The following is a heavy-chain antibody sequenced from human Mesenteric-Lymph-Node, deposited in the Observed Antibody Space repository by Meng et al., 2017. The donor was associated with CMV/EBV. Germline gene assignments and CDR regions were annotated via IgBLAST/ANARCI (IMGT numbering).Heavy chain of an antibody. CDR3: ARVRSSGWELFDP. Sequence: SETLSLTCSVSGGSISSNTYYWGWIRQPPGKGLEWIGSIYYSGSTYYNPSLKSRVTISVDTSKNQFSLKLSSVTAADTAVYYCARVRSSGWELFDPWGQGTLVTVSS. J-gene: IGHJ5*02. D-gene: IGHD6-19*01. CDR1: GGSISSNTYY. CDR2: IYYSGST. V-gene: IGHV4-39*07.